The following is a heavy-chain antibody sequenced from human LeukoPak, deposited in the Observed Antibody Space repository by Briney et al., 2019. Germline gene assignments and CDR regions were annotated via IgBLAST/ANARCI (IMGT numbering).Heavy chain of an antibody. J-gene: IGHJ4*02. CDR1: GGSVTDHY. D-gene: IGHD7-27*01. CDR3: ASRKLGNDY. CDR2: IYYTGT. V-gene: IGHV4-59*02. Sequence: PSETLSLTCTVSGGSVTDHYWSWIRQSPGKGLEWIGYIYYTGTSYNPSLKSRVTISADTSKNQFSLKLISVTAADTAVYYCASRKLGNDYWGQGTLVTVSS.